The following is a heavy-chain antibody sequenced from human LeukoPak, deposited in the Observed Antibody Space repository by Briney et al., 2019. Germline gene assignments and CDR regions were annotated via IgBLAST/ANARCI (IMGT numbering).Heavy chain of an antibody. CDR2: ISSSSSYI. CDR3: ARADLWFGELSTQDAFDI. D-gene: IGHD3-10*01. Sequence: KTGGSLRLSCAASGFTFSSYSMNWVRQAPGKGLEWVSSISSSSSYIYYADSVKGRFTISRDNAKNSLYLQMNSLRAEDTAVYYCARADLWFGELSTQDAFDIWGQGTMVTVSS. V-gene: IGHV3-21*01. CDR1: GFTFSSYS. J-gene: IGHJ3*02.